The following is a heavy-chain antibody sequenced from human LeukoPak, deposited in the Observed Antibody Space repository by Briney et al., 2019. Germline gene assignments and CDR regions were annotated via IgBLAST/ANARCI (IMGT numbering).Heavy chain of an antibody. CDR3: VKDNPLDY. D-gene: IGHD1-14*01. J-gene: IGHJ4*02. Sequence: PGGSLRLSCAASGFTFSSYSMNWVRQAPGKGLGWVSSISSSSSYIYYADSVKGRFTISRDNAKNSLYLHINSLRPEDTALYYCVKDNPLDYWGQGTLVIVSS. V-gene: IGHV3-21*01. CDR2: ISSSSSYI. CDR1: GFTFSSYS.